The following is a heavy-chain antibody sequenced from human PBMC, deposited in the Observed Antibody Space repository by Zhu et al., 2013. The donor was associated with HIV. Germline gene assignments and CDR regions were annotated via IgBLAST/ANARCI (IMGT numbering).Heavy chain of an antibody. CDR1: GNTLKELS. V-gene: IGHV1-24*01. CDR3: ATDSAASHDSFYYNGMDV. D-gene: IGHD3-10*01. Sequence: QVLLVQSGAEVKKPGASVKVSCKVSGNTLKELSMHWVRQTPGKGLEWMGGFDPEFRRTFYAQRFQGRVTMTQDTATDTAYMELSTLESEDTAIYYCATDSAASHDSFYYNGMDVWGQGTPVTVSS. J-gene: IGHJ6*02. CDR2: FDPEFRRT.